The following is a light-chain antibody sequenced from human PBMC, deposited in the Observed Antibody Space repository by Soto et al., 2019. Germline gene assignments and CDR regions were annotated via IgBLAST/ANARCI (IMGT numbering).Light chain of an antibody. CDR3: SSYAGSSTLLYV. CDR1: SSDVGSYNL. J-gene: IGLJ1*01. CDR2: EGS. V-gene: IGLV2-23*01. Sequence: QSALTQPASVSGSPGQSITISCTGTSSDVGSYNLVSWYQQHPGKAPKLMIYEGSKRPSGVSNRFSGSKSGNTASLTTSGLQAEDEADYHCSSYAGSSTLLYVFGTGTKVTVL.